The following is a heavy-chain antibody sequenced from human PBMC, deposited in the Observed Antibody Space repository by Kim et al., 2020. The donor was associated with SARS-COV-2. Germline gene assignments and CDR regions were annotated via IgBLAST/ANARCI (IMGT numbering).Heavy chain of an antibody. CDR3: ARVSDERAFDI. J-gene: IGHJ3*02. V-gene: IGHV4-31*02. D-gene: IGHD1-1*01. Sequence: YYNPSLKSRVTISVDTSKNQFSLKLSSVTAADTAVYYCARVSDERAFDIWGQGTMVTVSS.